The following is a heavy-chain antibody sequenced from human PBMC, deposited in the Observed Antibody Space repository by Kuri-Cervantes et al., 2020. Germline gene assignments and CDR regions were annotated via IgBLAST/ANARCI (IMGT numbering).Heavy chain of an antibody. CDR3: AKGSGDY. Sequence: GESLKISCAASGFTFSSYGMHWVRQAPGKGLEWVAVISYDGSNKYYADSVKGRFTISRDNSKNTLYLQMNSLRAEDTAVYYCAKGSGDYWGQGTLGTVSS. CDR1: GFTFSSYG. CDR2: ISYDGSNK. D-gene: IGHD2-15*01. J-gene: IGHJ4*02. V-gene: IGHV3-30*18.